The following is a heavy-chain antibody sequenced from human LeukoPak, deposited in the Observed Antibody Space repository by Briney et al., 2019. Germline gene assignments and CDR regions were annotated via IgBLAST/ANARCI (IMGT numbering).Heavy chain of an antibody. D-gene: IGHD5-18*01. Sequence: SETLPLTCAVSGPPMTSYYLTWLRQPPGKGLEWVGYMYFGERTNYNPSLTNRATISIRTSNNQSSLTQTSVTAADTAVYYCAWIPGGWRDDWGQGTLVSLS. J-gene: IGHJ4*02. CDR1: GPPMTSYY. V-gene: IGHV4-59*01. CDR3: AWIPGGWRDD. CDR2: MYFGERT.